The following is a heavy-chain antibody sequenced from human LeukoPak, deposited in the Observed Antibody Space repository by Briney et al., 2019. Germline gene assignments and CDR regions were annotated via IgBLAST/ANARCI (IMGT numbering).Heavy chain of an antibody. CDR1: GFTFSDYY. CDR2: ISSSGSTI. D-gene: IGHD6-19*01. CDR3: ARVWYSSAPGGAFDI. J-gene: IGHJ3*02. V-gene: IGHV3-11*04. Sequence: GGSLRLSCAASGFTFSDYYMSWIRQAPGKGLEWVSYISSSGSTIYYADSVRGRFTISRDNAKNSLYLQMNSLRAEDTAVYYCARVWYSSAPGGAFDIWGQGTMVTVSS.